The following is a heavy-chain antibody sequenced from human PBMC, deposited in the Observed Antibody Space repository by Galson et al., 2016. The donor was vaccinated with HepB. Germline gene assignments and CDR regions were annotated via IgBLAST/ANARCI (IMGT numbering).Heavy chain of an antibody. V-gene: IGHV3-23*01. J-gene: IGHJ3*02. CDR1: GFTFRKFA. CDR2: ISVDGATT. Sequence: SLRLSCAASGFTFRKFAMSWVRQAPGEGLVWVSSISVDGATTFYADSVKGLFTTSRDNSKSTLYLQMKSLRAEDTAVYYCAKDGDDRITQSPDGFDIWGQGTKVTVSS. D-gene: IGHD3-10*01. CDR3: AKDGDDRITQSPDGFDI.